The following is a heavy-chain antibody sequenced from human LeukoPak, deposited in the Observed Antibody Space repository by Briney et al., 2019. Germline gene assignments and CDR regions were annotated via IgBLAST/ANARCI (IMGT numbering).Heavy chain of an antibody. V-gene: IGHV3-23*01. CDR2: IRGGGTSE. D-gene: IGHD4-17*01. J-gene: IGHJ3*02. CDR3: ARDPKGDYIGAFDM. CDR1: GVTFSAYA. Sequence: GGSLRLSCTASGVTFSAYAMMWVRQAPGKGPEWVSAIRGGGTSEFYADSVKGRFRISRDNSKDTLFLQVNSLRAEDTAVYYCARDPKGDYIGAFDMWGPGTMVTVSS.